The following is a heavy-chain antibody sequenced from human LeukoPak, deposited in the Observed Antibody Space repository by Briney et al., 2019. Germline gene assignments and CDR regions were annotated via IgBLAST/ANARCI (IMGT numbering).Heavy chain of an antibody. CDR2: ISAYNGNT. V-gene: IGHV1-18*04. D-gene: IGHD2-2*01. J-gene: IGHJ6*04. CDR3: ATIGYCSSTSCPYYYYGMDV. Sequence: EASVKVSCTASGYTFTSYGISWVRQAPGQGLEWMGWISAYNGNTNYAQKLQGRVTMTTDTSTSTAYMELRSLRSDDTAVYYCATIGYCSSTSCPYYYYGMDVWGIGTTVTVSS. CDR1: GYTFTSYG.